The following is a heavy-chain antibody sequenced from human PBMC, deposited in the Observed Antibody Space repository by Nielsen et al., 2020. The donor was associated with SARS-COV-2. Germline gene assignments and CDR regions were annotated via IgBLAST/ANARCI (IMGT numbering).Heavy chain of an antibody. Sequence: GESLKISCAASGFTFSSYGMHWVRQAPGKGLEWVAVISYDGSNKYYADSVKGRFTISRDNSKNTLYLQMNSLRAEDTAGYYCAKGGGDYWGQGTLVTVSS. V-gene: IGHV3-30*18. J-gene: IGHJ4*02. D-gene: IGHD3-16*01. CDR1: GFTFSSYG. CDR3: AKGGGDY. CDR2: ISYDGSNK.